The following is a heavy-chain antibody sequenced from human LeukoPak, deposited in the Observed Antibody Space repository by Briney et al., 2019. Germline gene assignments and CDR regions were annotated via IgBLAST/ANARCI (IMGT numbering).Heavy chain of an antibody. CDR1: GFTISSKF. Sequence: GGPMRLSCVACGFTISSKFMSWLREARGEGLEWVSVIYTGGTTNYADSVRGRFTISRDSAKNSLYLQMNSLRAEDTAVYYCARGRVGGQRTDTFDIWGQGTMVTVSS. V-gene: IGHV3-53*01. J-gene: IGHJ3*02. CDR2: IYTGGTT. D-gene: IGHD1-26*01. CDR3: ARGRVGGQRTDTFDI.